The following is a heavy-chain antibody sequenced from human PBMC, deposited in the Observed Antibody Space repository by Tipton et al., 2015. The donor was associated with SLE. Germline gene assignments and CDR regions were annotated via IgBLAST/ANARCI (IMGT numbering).Heavy chain of an antibody. J-gene: IGHJ4*02. CDR3: ASRYSSSSFDY. Sequence: TLSLTCTVSGGSISSHYWSWIRQPPGKGLEWIGYIYYSGSTNYNPSLKSRVTISVDTSKNQFSLKLSSVTAADTAVYYCASRYSSSSFDYWGQGTLVTVSS. V-gene: IGHV4-59*11. CDR2: IYYSGST. D-gene: IGHD6-13*01. CDR1: GGSISSHY.